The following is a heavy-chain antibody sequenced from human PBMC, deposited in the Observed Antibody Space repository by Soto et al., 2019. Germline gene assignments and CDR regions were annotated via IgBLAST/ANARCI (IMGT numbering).Heavy chain of an antibody. D-gene: IGHD1-7*01. V-gene: IGHV3-30-3*01. CDR3: AGTTSLQWYYMDV. Sequence: GGSLRLSCAASGFTFSSYAMHWVRQAPGKGLEWVAVILYDGSNKYYADSVKGRFTISRDNSKNTLYLQMNSLRAEDTAVYYCAGTTSLQWYYMDVWDKGTTVTVSS. J-gene: IGHJ6*03. CDR2: ILYDGSNK. CDR1: GFTFSSYA.